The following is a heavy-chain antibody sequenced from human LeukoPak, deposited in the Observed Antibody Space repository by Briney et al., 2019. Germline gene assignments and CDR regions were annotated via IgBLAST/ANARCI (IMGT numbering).Heavy chain of an antibody. D-gene: IGHD2-21*01. V-gene: IGHV1-69*05. J-gene: IGHJ5*02. Sequence: ASVKVSCKASGYTFTSYGISWVRQAPGQGLEWMGRIIPIFGTANYAQKFQGRVTITTDESTSTAYMELSSLRSEDTAVYYCAARTYSSSAGRKARFWFDPWGQGTLVTVSS. CDR1: GYTFTSYG. CDR2: IIPIFGTA. CDR3: AARTYSSSAGRKARFWFDP.